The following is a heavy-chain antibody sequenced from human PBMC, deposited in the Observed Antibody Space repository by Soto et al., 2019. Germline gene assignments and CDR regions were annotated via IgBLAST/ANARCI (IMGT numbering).Heavy chain of an antibody. CDR2: IYYSGST. D-gene: IGHD2-8*01. J-gene: IGHJ5*02. CDR3: ARGGGVYAYNWFDP. V-gene: IGHV4-59*01. CDR1: GGSISSYY. Sequence: SETLSLTCTVSGGSISSYYWSWIRQPPGKGLEWIGYIYYSGSTNYNPSLKSRVTISVDTSKNQFSLKLSSVTAADTAVYYCARGGGVYAYNWFDPWGQGTLVTVSS.